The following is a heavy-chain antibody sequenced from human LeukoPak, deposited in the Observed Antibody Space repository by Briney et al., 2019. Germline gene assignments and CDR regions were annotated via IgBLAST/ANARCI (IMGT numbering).Heavy chain of an antibody. Sequence: GASVKVSCKASGYTFTSYGISWVRQAPGQGLEWMGWISAYNGNTNYAQKLQGRVTMTTDTSTSTAYMELRSLRSDDTAVYYCARTLTYYYDSSGYYPPLGYWGQGTLVTVS. D-gene: IGHD3-22*01. CDR3: ARTLTYYYDSSGYYPPLGY. CDR2: ISAYNGNT. V-gene: IGHV1-18*01. J-gene: IGHJ4*02. CDR1: GYTFTSYG.